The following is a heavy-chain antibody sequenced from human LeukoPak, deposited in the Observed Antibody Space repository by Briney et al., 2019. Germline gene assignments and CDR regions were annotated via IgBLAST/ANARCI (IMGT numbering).Heavy chain of an antibody. CDR1: GYTFTSYY. Sequence: ASVEVSCKASGYTFTSYYIHWVRQAPGQGLEWMGIINPSGGNTFYAQNFQGRVTMTRDTPTTTVYMELSSLRSEDTAVYYCARERPDRRFFYDAFDIWGQGTVVTVSS. V-gene: IGHV1-46*03. CDR3: ARERPDRRFFYDAFDI. CDR2: INPSGGNT. D-gene: IGHD3-16*01. J-gene: IGHJ3*02.